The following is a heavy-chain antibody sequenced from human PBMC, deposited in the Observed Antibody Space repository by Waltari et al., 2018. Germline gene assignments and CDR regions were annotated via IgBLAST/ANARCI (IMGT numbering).Heavy chain of an antibody. J-gene: IGHJ4*02. V-gene: IGHV4-61*02. CDR3: ARGGDWQFDY. D-gene: IGHD3-9*01. CDR1: GASVTSDKSH. CDR2: VSNTGFT. Sequence: QVQLQESGPGLVQPSQTLSLTCTVPGASVTSDKSHWNWIRQPAGKGLEWLGRVSNTGFTNYNASLQSRVTISLDTSTNQFSLNLYSVTAADTAVYYCARGGDWQFDYWGRGIPVTVSS.